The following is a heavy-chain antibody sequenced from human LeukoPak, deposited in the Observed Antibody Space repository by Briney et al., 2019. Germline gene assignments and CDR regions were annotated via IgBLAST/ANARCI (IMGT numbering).Heavy chain of an antibody. J-gene: IGHJ4*02. CDR3: ARSMGHTYYDFWSGSNKFDY. Sequence: SETLSLTCTVPGGSISSDIYYWGWIRQPPGKGLEWIGSIYYSGSTYYNPSLKSRVTISVDPSKNQFSLRLSSVTAADTAVYYCARSMGHTYYDFWSGSNKFDYWGQGTLVTVSS. CDR1: GGSISSDIYY. V-gene: IGHV4-39*01. D-gene: IGHD3-3*01. CDR2: IYYSGST.